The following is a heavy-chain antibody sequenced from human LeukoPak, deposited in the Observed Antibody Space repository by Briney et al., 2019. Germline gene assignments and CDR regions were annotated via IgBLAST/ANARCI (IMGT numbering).Heavy chain of an antibody. D-gene: IGHD3-3*01. CDR2: IKQDGSEK. J-gene: IGHJ6*03. Sequence: PGGSLRLSCAASGFTFSNYWMTWVRQAPGKGLEWVADIKQDGSEKLYVNSVRGRFTISRDNAKMSLFLQMNSLRAEDTAVYHCARDNGVVHGVYYMDVWGKGTTVTVS. V-gene: IGHV3-7*01. CDR3: ARDNGVVHGVYYMDV. CDR1: GFTFSNYW.